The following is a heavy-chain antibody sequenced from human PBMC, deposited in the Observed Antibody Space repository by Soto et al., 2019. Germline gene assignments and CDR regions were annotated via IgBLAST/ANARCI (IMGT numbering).Heavy chain of an antibody. CDR3: ARGSIAARPRYYYGMDV. CDR1: GYTFTSYG. D-gene: IGHD6-6*01. V-gene: IGHV1-18*01. Sequence: GASVKVSCNASGYTFTSYGISWVRQAPGQGLEWMGWISAYNGNTNYAQKLQGRVTMTTDTSTSTAYMELRSLRSDDTAGYYCARGSIAARPRYYYGMDVWGQGTTVPVSS. CDR2: ISAYNGNT. J-gene: IGHJ6*01.